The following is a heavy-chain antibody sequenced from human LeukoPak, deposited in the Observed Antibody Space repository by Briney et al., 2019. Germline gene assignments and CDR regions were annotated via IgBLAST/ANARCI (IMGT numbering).Heavy chain of an antibody. CDR1: GYTFTGYY. D-gene: IGHD3-16*01. J-gene: IGHJ3*02. V-gene: IGHV1-2*02. CDR2: INPNSGGT. CDR3: AREWGPGAFDI. Sequence: ASVKVSCKASGYTFTGYYMHWVRQAPGQGLEWMGWINPNSGGTNYAQKLQGRVTMTTDTSTSTAYMELSRLRSDDTAVYYCAREWGPGAFDIWGQGTMVTVSS.